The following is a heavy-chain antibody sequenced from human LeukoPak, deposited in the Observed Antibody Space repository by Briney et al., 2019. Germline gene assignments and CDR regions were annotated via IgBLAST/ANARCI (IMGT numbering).Heavy chain of an antibody. CDR2: TSYDGDNK. CDR1: GFTFGTYA. J-gene: IGHJ6*02. Sequence: GRSLRLSCAASGFTFGTYAMHWVRQAPGKGLEWVAFTSYDGDNKYYADSVKGRFTISRDNSKNTLYLQMNSLRAEDTGVFYCARDRISGPSYHYYGMDAWGQGTTVTVSS. CDR3: ARDRISGPSYHYYGMDA. V-gene: IGHV3-30*04.